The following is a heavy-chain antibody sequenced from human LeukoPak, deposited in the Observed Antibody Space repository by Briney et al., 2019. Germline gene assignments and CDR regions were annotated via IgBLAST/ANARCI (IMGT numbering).Heavy chain of an antibody. V-gene: IGHV1-46*01. Sequence: ASVKVSCTASGYTFTSHYMHWVRQAPGQGLEWMGIINPSGGSTSYAQKFQGRVTMTRDTSTSTVYMELSSLRSEDTAVYYCARGQLDSSGYYEYYFDYWGQGTLVTVSS. J-gene: IGHJ4*02. CDR2: INPSGGST. D-gene: IGHD3-22*01. CDR1: GYTFTSHY. CDR3: ARGQLDSSGYYEYYFDY.